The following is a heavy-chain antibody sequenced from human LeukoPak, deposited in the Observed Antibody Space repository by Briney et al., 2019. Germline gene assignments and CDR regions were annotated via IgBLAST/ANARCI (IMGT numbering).Heavy chain of an antibody. D-gene: IGHD5-24*01. CDR1: GGSFSGYY. J-gene: IGHJ4*02. CDR3: ARDKGDGYIDN. Sequence: PSETLSLTCAIYGGSFSGYYWSWIRQPPGKGLEWIGEINHSGSTNYNPSLKSRVTISVDTSENQFSLKLNSVTAADTAVYYCARDKGDGYIDNWGQGTLVTVSS. V-gene: IGHV4-34*01. CDR2: INHSGST.